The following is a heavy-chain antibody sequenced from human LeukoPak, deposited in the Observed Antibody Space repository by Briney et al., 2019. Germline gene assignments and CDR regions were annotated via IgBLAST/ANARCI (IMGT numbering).Heavy chain of an antibody. D-gene: IGHD5-12*01. V-gene: IGHV3-48*03. CDR2: ISSSSIT. J-gene: IGHJ4*02. CDR3: ARSLSGYITDPFFDQ. Sequence: GGSLRLSCVVSGFSFSSFEMNWVRQAPAKGLEWVSYISSSSITLYADSVKGRFTISRDNARDSLYLQMNSLRAEDTAVYYCARSLSGYITDPFFDQWGQGALVTVSS. CDR1: GFSFSSFE.